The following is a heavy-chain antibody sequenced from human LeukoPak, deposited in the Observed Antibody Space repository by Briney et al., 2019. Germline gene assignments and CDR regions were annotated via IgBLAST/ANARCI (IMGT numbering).Heavy chain of an antibody. D-gene: IGHD2-8*01. CDR2: ISWNSGKI. J-gene: IGHJ3*02. V-gene: IGHV3-9*01. Sequence: GGSLRLSCAASGFTFDDYAIHWVRQAPGKGLERVSGISWNSGKIVYADSVKGRFTISRDNAKNSVYLQMDSLRAEDTALYYCAKETHSTMVPGYAFDIWGQGTMVTVSS. CDR1: GFTFDDYA. CDR3: AKETHSTMVPGYAFDI.